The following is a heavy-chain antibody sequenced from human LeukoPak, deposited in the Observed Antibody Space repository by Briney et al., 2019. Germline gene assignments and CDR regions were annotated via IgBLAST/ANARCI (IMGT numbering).Heavy chain of an antibody. CDR3: ARDGYYDFWSGSDYYYYMDV. J-gene: IGHJ6*03. Sequence: ASVKVSCKASGYTFTGYYMHWVRQAPGQGLEWMGWINPNSGGTNYAQKFQGRVTMTRDMSTSTVYMELSSLRSEDTAVYYCARDGYYDFWSGSDYYYYMDVWGKGTTVTVSS. CDR2: INPNSGGT. D-gene: IGHD3-3*01. V-gene: IGHV1-2*02. CDR1: GYTFTGYY.